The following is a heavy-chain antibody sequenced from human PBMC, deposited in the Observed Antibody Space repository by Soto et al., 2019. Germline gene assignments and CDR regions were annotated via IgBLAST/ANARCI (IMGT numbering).Heavy chain of an antibody. J-gene: IGHJ6*02. CDR2: INHSGST. CDR1: GGSFSGYY. Sequence: SETLSLTCAVYGGSFSGYYWSWIHQPPGKGLEWIGEINHSGSTNYNPSLKSRVTISVDTSKNQFSLKLSSVTAADTAVYYCARGRAYYDILTGYYKNYYYGMDVWGQGTTVTVSS. D-gene: IGHD3-9*01. CDR3: ARGRAYYDILTGYYKNYYYGMDV. V-gene: IGHV4-34*01.